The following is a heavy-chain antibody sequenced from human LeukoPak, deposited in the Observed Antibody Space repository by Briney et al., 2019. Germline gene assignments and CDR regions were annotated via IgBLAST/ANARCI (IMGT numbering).Heavy chain of an antibody. CDR2: IRYDGGNK. Sequence: GGSLRLSCAASGFTFSSYGMHWVRQAPGKGLEWVAFIRYDGGNKYYADSMKGRFTISRDDSKNTLYLQMNSLRAEDTAVYYCAKDSIWFGESNPVGYWGQGALVTVSS. V-gene: IGHV3-30*02. CDR3: AKDSIWFGESNPVGY. CDR1: GFTFSSYG. J-gene: IGHJ4*02. D-gene: IGHD3-10*01.